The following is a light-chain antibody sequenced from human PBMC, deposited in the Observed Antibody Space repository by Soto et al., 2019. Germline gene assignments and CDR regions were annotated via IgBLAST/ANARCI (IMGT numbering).Light chain of an antibody. CDR2: ENN. J-gene: IGLJ2*01. Sequence: VVTQPPSVSAAPGQKVTISCSGSSSNIGNNYVSWYQQLPGTAPKLLIYENNKRPSGIPDRFSGSKSGTSATLGITGLQTGDEADYYCGTWDSSLSAGVVFGGGTKLTVL. V-gene: IGLV1-51*02. CDR3: GTWDSSLSAGVV. CDR1: SSNIGNNY.